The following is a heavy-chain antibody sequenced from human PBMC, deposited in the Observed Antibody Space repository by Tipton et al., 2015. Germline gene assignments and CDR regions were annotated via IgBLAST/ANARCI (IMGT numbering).Heavy chain of an antibody. V-gene: IGHV3-30*03. Sequence: SLRLSCAASGFTFSTYAMHWVRQAPGKGLEWVAVIAYDGSNKYHADSVKGRFTISRDNSKNTLYLQMNSLRAEDTVVYYCASGGYYYYSALDVWGQGTTVTVSS. D-gene: IGHD3-16*01. CDR1: GFTFSTYA. CDR3: ASGGYYYYSALDV. CDR2: IAYDGSNK. J-gene: IGHJ6*02.